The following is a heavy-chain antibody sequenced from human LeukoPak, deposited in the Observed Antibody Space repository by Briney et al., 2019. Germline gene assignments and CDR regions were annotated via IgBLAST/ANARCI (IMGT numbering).Heavy chain of an antibody. V-gene: IGHV3-30-3*02. CDR2: ISYDGSKK. J-gene: IGHJ6*03. Sequence: GRSLRLPCAASGFTFSRYAMHWVRQAPGKGLEWVAVISYDGSKKYYADSVKGRFTISRDNSKNTLYLQMNSLRAEDTAVYYCAKTNYGDLYYYYYMDVWGKGTTVTVSS. CDR1: GFTFSRYA. CDR3: AKTNYGDLYYYYYMDV. D-gene: IGHD4-17*01.